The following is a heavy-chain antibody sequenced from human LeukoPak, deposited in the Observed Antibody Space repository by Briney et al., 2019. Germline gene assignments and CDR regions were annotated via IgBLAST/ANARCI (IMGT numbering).Heavy chain of an antibody. Sequence: PGGALRLSCAASGFTFSSYWMTWVRQAPGKGLEWVANIKQHGSEKYYVDSVKGRFTISRDNAQNSVYLQMDSVRAEDTAVYYCARIGYSSSCFDYWGQGTPVTVSS. D-gene: IGHD6-13*01. J-gene: IGHJ4*02. CDR2: IKQHGSEK. V-gene: IGHV3-7*01. CDR1: GFTFSSYW. CDR3: ARIGYSSSCFDY.